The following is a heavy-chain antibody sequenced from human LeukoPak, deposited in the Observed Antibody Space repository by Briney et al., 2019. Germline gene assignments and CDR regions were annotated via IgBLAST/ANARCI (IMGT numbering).Heavy chain of an antibody. J-gene: IGHJ4*02. D-gene: IGHD5-24*01. CDR2: ISGYNGNT. Sequence: ASVKVSCKASGYTFTSYGISWARQAPGQGLEWMGWISGYNGNTNYAQELQGRVTMTTDTSTSAAYMELRSLRSDDTAVYYCARDTPSRRDGYDFDYWGQGTLVTVSS. V-gene: IGHV1-18*01. CDR3: ARDTPSRRDGYDFDY. CDR1: GYTFTSYG.